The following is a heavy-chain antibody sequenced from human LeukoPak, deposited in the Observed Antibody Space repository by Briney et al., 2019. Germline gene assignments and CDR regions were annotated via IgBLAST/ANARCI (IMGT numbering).Heavy chain of an antibody. CDR3: AGGYDILTGYDY. D-gene: IGHD3-9*01. Sequence: SETLSLTCGVSGYSISSGYSWGWIRQPPGKGLEWIGSIYYSGSTYYNPSLKSRVTISMDTSKNQLSLKLSSVTAADTAVCYCAGGYDILTGYDYWGQGTLVTVSS. J-gene: IGHJ4*02. CDR2: IYYSGST. V-gene: IGHV4-38-2*01. CDR1: GYSISSGYS.